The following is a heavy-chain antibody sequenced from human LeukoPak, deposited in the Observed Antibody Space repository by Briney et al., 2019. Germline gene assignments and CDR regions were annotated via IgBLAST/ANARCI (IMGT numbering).Heavy chain of an antibody. CDR1: GFTFSSYA. D-gene: IGHD3-10*01. J-gene: IGHJ4*02. CDR3: AKDLETMVRGVMTDY. CDR2: ISGSGDST. V-gene: IGHV3-23*01. Sequence: GGSLRLSCAASGFTFSSYAMSWVRQAPGKGLEWVSAISGSGDSTYYADSVKGRFTISRDNSKNTLYLQMNSLRVEDTAVYYCAKDLETMVRGVMTDYWGQGTLVTVSS.